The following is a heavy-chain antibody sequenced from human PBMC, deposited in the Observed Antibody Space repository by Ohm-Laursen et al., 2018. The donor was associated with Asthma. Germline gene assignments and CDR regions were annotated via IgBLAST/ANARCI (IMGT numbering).Heavy chain of an antibody. CDR2: IIPIFGTA. V-gene: IGHV1-69*13. CDR3: ARDSSPYYYGSGDLNYYGMDV. CDR1: GGTFSSYA. D-gene: IGHD3-10*01. J-gene: IGHJ6*02. Sequence: GASVKVSCKASGGTFSSYAISWVRQAPGQGLEWMGGIIPIFGTANYAQKFQGRVTIPADESTSTAYMELSSLRSEDTAVYYCARDSSPYYYGSGDLNYYGMDVWGQGTTVTVSS.